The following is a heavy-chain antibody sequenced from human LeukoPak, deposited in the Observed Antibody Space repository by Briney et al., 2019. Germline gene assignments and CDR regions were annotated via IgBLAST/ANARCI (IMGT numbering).Heavy chain of an antibody. CDR3: ARAHGDYDFWSGKLPDAFDI. J-gene: IGHJ3*02. V-gene: IGHV3-7*01. CDR2: IKQDGSEK. CDR1: GFTFSSYW. D-gene: IGHD3-3*01. Sequence: GGPLRLSCAASGFTFSSYWMSWVRQAPGKGLEWVANIKQDGSEKYYVDSVKGRFTISRDNAKNSLYLQMNSLRAEDTAVYYCARAHGDYDFWSGKLPDAFDIWGQGTMVTVSS.